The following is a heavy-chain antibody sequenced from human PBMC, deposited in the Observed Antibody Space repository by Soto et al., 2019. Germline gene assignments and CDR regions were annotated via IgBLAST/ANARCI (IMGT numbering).Heavy chain of an antibody. CDR2: FDPEDGET. CDR1: GYTLTELS. D-gene: IGHD2-15*01. J-gene: IGHJ2*01. Sequence: QVQLVQSGAEVKKPGASVKVSCKVSGYTLTELSMHWVRQAPGKGLEWMGGFDPEDGETIYAQKFQGRVTMTEDTSTDTAYMELSSLRSEDTAVYYCATGPYTTPTRYCSGGSCYSWYFDLWGRGTLVTVSS. V-gene: IGHV1-24*01. CDR3: ATGPYTTPTRYCSGGSCYSWYFDL.